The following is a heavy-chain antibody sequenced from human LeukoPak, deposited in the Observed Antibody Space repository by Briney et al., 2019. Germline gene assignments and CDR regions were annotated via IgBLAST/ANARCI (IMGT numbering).Heavy chain of an antibody. CDR1: GYTFTSYD. Sequence: ASVKVSCKASGYTFTSYDINWVRQATGQGLEWMGWMNPNSGNTGYAQKFQGRVTMTRNTSISTAYMELSSLRSEDTAVYYCAKVSRVPPRANWFDPWGQGTLVTVSS. V-gene: IGHV1-8*01. CDR3: AKVSRVPPRANWFDP. CDR2: MNPNSGNT. J-gene: IGHJ5*02.